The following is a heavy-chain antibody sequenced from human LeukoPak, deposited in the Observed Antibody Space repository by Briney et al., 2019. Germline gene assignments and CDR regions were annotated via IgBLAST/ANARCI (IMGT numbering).Heavy chain of an antibody. Sequence: SETLSLTRAVYGESFDGFYWNWIRQSPGKGLEWIGEINYSGMSDYNPALKSRVAISADSSKRQFSLDLTSVTAADTAVYYCAIRLATSRLATATTWFDPWGQGTLVSVSS. J-gene: IGHJ5*02. CDR2: INYSGMS. D-gene: IGHD3-9*01. V-gene: IGHV4-34*01. CDR3: AIRLATSRLATATTWFDP. CDR1: GESFDGFY.